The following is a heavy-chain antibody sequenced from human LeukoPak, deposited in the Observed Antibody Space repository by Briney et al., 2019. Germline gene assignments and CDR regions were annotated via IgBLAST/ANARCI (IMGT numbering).Heavy chain of an antibody. CDR2: IHYSGST. V-gene: IGHV4-31*03. J-gene: IGHJ4*02. CDR3: ARDRGYGFDY. D-gene: IGHD5-18*01. CDR1: GVSISSGGYY. Sequence: SETLSLTCTVSGVSISSGGYYWSWIRQHPGNGLEWIGYIHYSGSTDYNPSLKSRVTISRDTSKNQFSLELNSVTAADTAVYYCARDRGYGFDYWGQGTLVTVSS.